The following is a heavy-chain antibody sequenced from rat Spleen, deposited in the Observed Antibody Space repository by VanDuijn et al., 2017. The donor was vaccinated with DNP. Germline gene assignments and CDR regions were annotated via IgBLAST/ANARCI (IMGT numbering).Heavy chain of an antibody. CDR1: GFTFSDYY. J-gene: IGHJ3*01. CDR3: ATQGQLGITWFAY. Sequence: EVQLVESGGGLVQSGRSLKLSCAASGFTFSDYYMAWVRQASTKGLEWVASVDYEGSSTYYGDSVKGRFTISRGNAKSTLYLQMDSLRSEDTATYYCATQGQLGITWFAYWGQGTLVTVSS. D-gene: IGHD1-10*01. CDR2: VDYEGSST. V-gene: IGHV5-22*01.